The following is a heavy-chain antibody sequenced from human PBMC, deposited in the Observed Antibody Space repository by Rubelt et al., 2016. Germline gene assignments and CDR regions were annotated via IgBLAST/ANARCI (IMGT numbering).Heavy chain of an antibody. J-gene: IGHJ4*02. Sequence: GFTFNRYIMNWVRQAPGEGLQWVASIKDDGSETYYADSVKGRFTISRDNAKKSLYLQMNSLRAEDTAVYYCARDRDFEGAMVALGYWGQGTLVTVSS. V-gene: IGHV3-7*01. CDR1: GFTFNRYI. CDR3: ARDRDFEGAMVALGY. CDR2: IKDDGSET. D-gene: IGHD5-18*01.